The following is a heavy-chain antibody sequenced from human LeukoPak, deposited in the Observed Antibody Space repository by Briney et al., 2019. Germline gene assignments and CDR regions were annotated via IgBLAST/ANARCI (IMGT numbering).Heavy chain of an antibody. V-gene: IGHV4-39*01. Sequence: SETLSLTCTVSGGSISSSSYYWGWIRQPPGKGLEWIGSIYYSGSTYYNPSLKSRVTISVDTSKNQFSLKLSSVTAADTAVYYCARDSSSWTSFDYWGQGTLVTVSS. CDR2: IYYSGST. D-gene: IGHD6-13*01. CDR3: ARDSSSWTSFDY. J-gene: IGHJ4*02. CDR1: GGSISSSSYY.